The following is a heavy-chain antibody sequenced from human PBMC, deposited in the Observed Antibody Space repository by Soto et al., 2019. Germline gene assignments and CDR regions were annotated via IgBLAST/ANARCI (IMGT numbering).Heavy chain of an antibody. D-gene: IGHD6-13*01. Sequence: GSLRLSCAASGFTFSSYSMNWVRQAPGKGLEWVSYISSSSSTIYYADSVKGRFTISRDNAKNSLYLQMNSLRDEDTAVYYCGSSYIISWYVPAEYSHHWGQGTLVTLSS. J-gene: IGHJ1*01. V-gene: IGHV3-48*02. CDR3: GSSYIISWYVPAEYSHH. CDR1: GFTFSSYS. CDR2: ISSSSSTI.